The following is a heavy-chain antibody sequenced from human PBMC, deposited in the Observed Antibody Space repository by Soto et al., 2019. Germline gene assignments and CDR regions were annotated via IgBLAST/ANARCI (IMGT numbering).Heavy chain of an antibody. D-gene: IGHD1-26*01. CDR3: ASTPRGIVGATDN. V-gene: IGHV3-21*05. CDR1: GFTFSSYE. CDR2: ISSSSSYI. J-gene: IGHJ4*02. Sequence: PGGSLRLYCAASGFTFSSYEMNWVRQAPGKGLEWVSYISSSSSYIYYADSVKGRFTISRDNAKNSLYLQMNSLRAEDTAVYYCASTPRGIVGATDNWGQGTLVTVSS.